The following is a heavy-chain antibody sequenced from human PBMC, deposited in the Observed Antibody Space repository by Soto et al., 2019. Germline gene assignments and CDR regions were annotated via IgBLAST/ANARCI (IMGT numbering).Heavy chain of an antibody. J-gene: IGHJ4*02. D-gene: IGHD2-15*01. V-gene: IGHV3-23*04. CDR1: GFIFNTHA. CDR2: IRGDGDNT. Sequence: QLVESGGDFAQPGGSLRLSCAASGFIFNTHAMSWVRQRPGQGLEWVSAIRGDGDNTYYADSVKGRFSISRDNSKNTLFLQMNSLRAEDTAMYYCASLKIYCRGETCYSGYHDYWGQGTLVTVSS. CDR3: ASLKIYCRGETCYSGYHDY.